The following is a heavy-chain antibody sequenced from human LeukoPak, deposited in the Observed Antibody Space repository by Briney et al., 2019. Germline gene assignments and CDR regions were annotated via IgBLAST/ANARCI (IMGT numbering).Heavy chain of an antibody. J-gene: IGHJ6*02. CDR2: VNYRGSP. V-gene: IGHV4-34*01. Sequence: SETLSLTCDVPGGSFSGYLWSWIRQSPGKGLEWIGEVNYRGSPNYDPSLESRVTISVDTSKNQLSLKLTSVTAADTALYYCSRSGLTGMREYERADYYYYGMDLWGQGTAVTVFS. CDR1: GGSFSGYL. CDR3: SRSGLTGMREYERADYYYYGMDL. D-gene: IGHD2/OR15-2a*01.